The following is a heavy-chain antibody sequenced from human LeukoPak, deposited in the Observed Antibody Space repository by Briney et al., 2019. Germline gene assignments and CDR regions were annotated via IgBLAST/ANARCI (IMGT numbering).Heavy chain of an antibody. D-gene: IGHD6-19*01. CDR1: GGSFSGYY. V-gene: IGHV4-34*01. Sequence: ASETLSLTCAVYGGSFSGYYWSWIRQPPGKGLEWIGEINHSGSTNYNPSLKSRVTISVDTSKNQFSLKLSSVTAADTAVYYCARVSGWYGYFDYWGQGTLVTVSS. CDR3: ARVSGWYGYFDY. J-gene: IGHJ4*02. CDR2: INHSGST.